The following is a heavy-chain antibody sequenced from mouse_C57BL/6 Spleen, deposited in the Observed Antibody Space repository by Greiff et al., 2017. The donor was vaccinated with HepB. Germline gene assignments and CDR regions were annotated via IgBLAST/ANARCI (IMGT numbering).Heavy chain of an antibody. CDR2: IYPGSGNT. V-gene: IGHV1-76*01. Sequence: VQLQQSGAELVRPGASVKLSCKASGYTFTDYYINWVKQRPGQGLEWIARIYPGSGNTYYNEKFKGKATLTAEKSSSTAYMQLSSLTSEVSAVYFCARENFDGYYGSSFDYWGQGTTLTVSS. D-gene: IGHD2-3*01. CDR1: GYTFTDYY. J-gene: IGHJ2*01. CDR3: ARENFDGYYGSSFDY.